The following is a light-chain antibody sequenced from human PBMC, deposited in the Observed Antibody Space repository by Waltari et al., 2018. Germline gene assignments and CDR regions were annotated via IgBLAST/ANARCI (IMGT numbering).Light chain of an antibody. CDR3: QQYYSTPPT. V-gene: IGKV4-1*01. J-gene: IGKJ1*01. CDR2: WAS. Sequence: DIVMTQSPDSLAVSLGERATINCKSSQSVLYSSNNKNYLAWYQQKPGQPPKLLICWASIRESGVPDRFSGSGSGTDFTLTISSLQAEDVAVYYCQQYYSTPPTFGQGTKLEIK. CDR1: QSVLYSSNNKNY.